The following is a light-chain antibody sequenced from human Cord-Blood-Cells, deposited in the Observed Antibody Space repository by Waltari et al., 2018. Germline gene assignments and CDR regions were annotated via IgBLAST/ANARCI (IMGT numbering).Light chain of an antibody. CDR1: QSISSW. CDR3: EQYNSYSWM. J-gene: IGKJ1*01. Sequence: DIQMTQSPSTLSASVGDRVTITCRASQSISSWLAWYQQKPGKAPKLLIYKASSLESGVPSRFSGSGSGTEFTLTISSLQPDDFATYYCEQYNSYSWMFGQGTKVESK. V-gene: IGKV1-5*03. CDR2: KAS.